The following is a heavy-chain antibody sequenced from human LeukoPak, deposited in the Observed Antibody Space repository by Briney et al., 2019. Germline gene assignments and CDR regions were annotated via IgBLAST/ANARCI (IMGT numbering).Heavy chain of an antibody. CDR1: GFTFSSYS. J-gene: IGHJ4*02. CDR2: ISSSSSYI. CDR3: ARGGIVVVPAAFDY. V-gene: IGHV3-21*03. D-gene: IGHD2-2*01. Sequence: GGSLRLSCAASGFTFSSYSMNWVRLAPGKGLEWVSSISSSSSYIYYADSVKGRFTISRDNAKNSLYLQMNSLRAEDTAVYYCARGGIVVVPAAFDYWGQGTLVTVSS.